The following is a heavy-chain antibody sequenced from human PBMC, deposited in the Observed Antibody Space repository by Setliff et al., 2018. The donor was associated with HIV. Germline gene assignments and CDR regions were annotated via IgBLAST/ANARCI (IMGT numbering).Heavy chain of an antibody. V-gene: IGHV3-66*01. CDR3: ARDATRGGDMDV. CDR2: IYSDGTT. CDR1: GFTFSHYT. J-gene: IGHJ6*03. Sequence: GGSLRLSCATSGFTFSHYTMNWVRQAPGKGLEWVSTIYSDGTTYHADSVKGRFTISRDNAKNTLYVQMNSLRAEDTAVYYCARDATRGGDMDVWGKGITVTVSS. D-gene: IGHD2-15*01.